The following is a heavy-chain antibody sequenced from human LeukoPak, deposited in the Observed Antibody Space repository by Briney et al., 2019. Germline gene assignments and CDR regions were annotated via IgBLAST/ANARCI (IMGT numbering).Heavy chain of an antibody. Sequence: SETLSLTCTVSGDSISSSNYYWGWIRQPPGKGLEWIGTIYYSGHTYYNPSFESRVTISVDTSKNQFSLKLTSVTATDTAVYYCTRQGVYYDSSGYYLSWFDPWGQGTLVTVSS. CDR2: IYYSGHT. CDR3: TRQGVYYDSSGYYLSWFDP. V-gene: IGHV4-39*01. J-gene: IGHJ5*02. CDR1: GDSISSSNYY. D-gene: IGHD3-22*01.